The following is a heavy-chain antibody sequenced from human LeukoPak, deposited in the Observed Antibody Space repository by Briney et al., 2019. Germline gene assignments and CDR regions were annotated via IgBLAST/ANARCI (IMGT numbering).Heavy chain of an antibody. CDR1: GFTFSSYA. Sequence: GGSLRLSCAASGFTFSSYAMHWVRQAPAKGLEYVSAISSNGGSTYYANSVKGRFTISRDNSKNTLYLQMGSLRAEDMAVYYCARDVYYYYGMDVWGQGTTVTVSS. CDR2: ISSNGGST. V-gene: IGHV3-64*01. J-gene: IGHJ6*02. CDR3: ARDVYYYYGMDV.